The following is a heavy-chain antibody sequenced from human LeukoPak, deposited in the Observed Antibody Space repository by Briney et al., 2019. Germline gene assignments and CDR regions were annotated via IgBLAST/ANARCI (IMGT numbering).Heavy chain of an antibody. CDR1: GGSFSGYY. CDR2: VSHDGST. Sequence: SETLSLTCAVYGGSFSGYYWSGIRQPPGKGLEWIGEVSHDGSTNSNPSLKSRVTISIDTSKNQFFLKLRSVTAADTAVYYCARDPLLPNSSGYVDYWGQGILVTVSS. V-gene: IGHV4-34*01. CDR3: ARDPLLPNSSGYVDY. D-gene: IGHD3-22*01. J-gene: IGHJ4*02.